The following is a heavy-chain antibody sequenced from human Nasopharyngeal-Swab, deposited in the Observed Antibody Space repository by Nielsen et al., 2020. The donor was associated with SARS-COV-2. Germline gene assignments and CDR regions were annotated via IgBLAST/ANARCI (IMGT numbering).Heavy chain of an antibody. CDR2: INPNSGDT. V-gene: IGHV1-2*06. D-gene: IGHD3-22*01. CDR1: GYTFADYY. CDR3: ARDLTSYYYDNSDYYRDF. Sequence: ASVTVSCKAAGYTFADYYIQWVRQAPGQGLEWMGRINPNSGDTIYAQKFQGRVTMTRDTSISTAYIELCRLRSDDTAVYYCARDLTSYYYDNSDYYRDFWGQGTLVTVSS. J-gene: IGHJ4*02.